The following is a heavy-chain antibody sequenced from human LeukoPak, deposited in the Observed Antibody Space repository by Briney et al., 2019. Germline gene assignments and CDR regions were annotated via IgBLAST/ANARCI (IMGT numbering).Heavy chain of an antibody. J-gene: IGHJ5*02. CDR3: ARAGDSGSYYLNWFDP. D-gene: IGHD1-26*01. CDR1: GGSFSGYY. CDR2: INHSGST. Sequence: SETLTLTCAVYGGSFSGYYWSWIRQPPGKGLEWIGEINHSGSTNYNPSLKSRVTISVDTSKNQFSLKLSSVTAADTAVYYCARAGDSGSYYLNWFDPWGQGTLVTVSS. V-gene: IGHV4-34*01.